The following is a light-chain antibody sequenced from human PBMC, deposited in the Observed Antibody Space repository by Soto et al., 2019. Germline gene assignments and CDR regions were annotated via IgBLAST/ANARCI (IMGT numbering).Light chain of an antibody. CDR2: LGS. J-gene: IGKJ3*01. CDR3: MQSLQTPFT. Sequence: DIVMTQSPLSLPVTPGEPASISCRSSQSLLHSNGYNYLDWYLQKPGQSPQLLIYLGSNRASAVPDRFSGSGSGTDFTLKISRVEAEDVGVYYCMQSLQTPFTFGPGTKVDSK. V-gene: IGKV2-28*01. CDR1: QSLLHSNGYNY.